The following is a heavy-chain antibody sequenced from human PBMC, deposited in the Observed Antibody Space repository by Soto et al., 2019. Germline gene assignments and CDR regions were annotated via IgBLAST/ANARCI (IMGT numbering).Heavy chain of an antibody. D-gene: IGHD3-16*02. J-gene: IGHJ5*02. CDR1: GGSINSDEFY. Sequence: QVQLQVSGPGLVKPSQTLSLTCSLSGGSINSDEFYWTWIRQSPGKGLEWIGYSYSSGRTHYNPSLKSRINISLDTSNNLLSLRLSSVTAADTAVYYCARMGLHLGELSRTWFDPWGRGTLVTVSS. V-gene: IGHV4-31*03. CDR2: SYSSGRT. CDR3: ARMGLHLGELSRTWFDP.